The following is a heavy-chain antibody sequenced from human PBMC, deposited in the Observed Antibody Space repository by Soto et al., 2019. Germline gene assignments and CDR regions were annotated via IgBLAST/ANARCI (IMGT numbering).Heavy chain of an antibody. CDR3: ARLTSRNFVAY. CDR2: LYYNVGT. Sequence: PSETLSLTCTVSGSSISSSGYYWGWIRQPPGRGLEWIGSLYYNVGTYYNPSLKSRVTISADTSANQFSLMLNSVTAADTAIYYSARLTSRNFVAYWDEGLLFTVSS. J-gene: IGHJ4*02. D-gene: IGHD1-1*01. V-gene: IGHV4-39*01. CDR1: GSSISSSGYY.